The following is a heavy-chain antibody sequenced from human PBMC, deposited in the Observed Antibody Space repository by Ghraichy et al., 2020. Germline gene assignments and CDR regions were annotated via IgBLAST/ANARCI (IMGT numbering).Heavy chain of an antibody. Sequence: GESLRLSCAASGFTFSSYWMSWVRQAPGKGLEWVANIKQDGSEKYYVDSVKGRFTISRDNVKNSLYLQMNSLRAEDTAVYYCARGRFSRYCSSTSCYASRGMDVWGQGTTVTVSS. V-gene: IGHV3-7*03. CDR3: ARGRFSRYCSSTSCYASRGMDV. D-gene: IGHD2-2*01. CDR2: IKQDGSEK. CDR1: GFTFSSYW. J-gene: IGHJ6*02.